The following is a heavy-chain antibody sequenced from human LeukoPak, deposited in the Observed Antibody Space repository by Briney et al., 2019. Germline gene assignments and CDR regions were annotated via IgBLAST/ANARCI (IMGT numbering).Heavy chain of an antibody. CDR3: AKTYNNGFDP. D-gene: IGHD1-14*01. V-gene: IGHV3-53*01. CDR2: ISSGGST. Sequence: GGSLRLSCAASGLTVSSNHMNWVRQPPGKGLEWVSIISSGGSTYYADSVKGRFTISRDNSKNTLYLQVNSLRAEDTAVYYCAKTYNNGFDPWGQGTLVTVSS. J-gene: IGHJ5*02. CDR1: GLTVSSNH.